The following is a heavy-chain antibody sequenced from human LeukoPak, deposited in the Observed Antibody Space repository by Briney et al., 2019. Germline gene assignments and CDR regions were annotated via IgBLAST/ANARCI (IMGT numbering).Heavy chain of an antibody. Sequence: ASVNVSCKASGYTFTGYYMHWVRQAPGQGVEWMGWINPNSGGTNYAQKFRGRVTMTRDTSISTAYMELSRLRSDDTAVYYCARATMVRGVPWGQGTLVTVSP. J-gene: IGHJ4*02. CDR2: INPNSGGT. CDR3: ARATMVRGVP. CDR1: GYTFTGYY. D-gene: IGHD3-10*01. V-gene: IGHV1-2*02.